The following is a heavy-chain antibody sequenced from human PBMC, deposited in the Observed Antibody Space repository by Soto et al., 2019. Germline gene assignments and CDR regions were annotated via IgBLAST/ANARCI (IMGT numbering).Heavy chain of an antibody. J-gene: IGHJ4*02. V-gene: IGHV4-39*01. CDR2: IYYSGST. CDR1: GGSISSSSYY. Sequence: SETLSLTCTVSGGSISSSSYYWGWIRQPPGKGLEWIGSIYYSGSTYYNPSLKSRVTISVDTSKNQFSPKLSSVTAADTAVYYCARYGDYVFDYWGQGTLVPVSS. CDR3: ARYGDYVFDY. D-gene: IGHD4-17*01.